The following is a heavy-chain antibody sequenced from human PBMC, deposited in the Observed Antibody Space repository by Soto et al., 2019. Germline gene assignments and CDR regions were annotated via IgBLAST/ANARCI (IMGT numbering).Heavy chain of an antibody. J-gene: IGHJ4*02. CDR3: ARSIAVPSSHIDH. D-gene: IGHD6-6*01. CDR1: GVSISGYC. CDR2: VYDTGST. Sequence: AETLSLTCSVSGVSISGYCWRWIRQAPGKGLEWIGYVYDTGSTSYNPSLQSRVTIPLDTSKKQFSLSLRLVTAADTAVYFCARSIAVPSSHIDHWGQGTRVTVSS. V-gene: IGHV4-59*01.